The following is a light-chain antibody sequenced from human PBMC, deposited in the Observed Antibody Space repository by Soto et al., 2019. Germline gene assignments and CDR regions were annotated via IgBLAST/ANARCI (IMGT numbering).Light chain of an antibody. CDR2: LNSDGSH. CDR3: QSWGTGIVV. Sequence: QLVLTQSPSASASLGASVKLTCALSSGHSSYAIAWHQQQPEKGPRALMKLNSDGSHTRGDGIPDRFSGSSSGAERYLTISSLQSEDGSDYYCQSWGTGIVVFGGGTKLTVL. J-gene: IGLJ3*02. V-gene: IGLV4-69*01. CDR1: SGHSSYA.